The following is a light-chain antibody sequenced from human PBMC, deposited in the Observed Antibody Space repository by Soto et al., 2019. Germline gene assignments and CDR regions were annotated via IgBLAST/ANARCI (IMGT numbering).Light chain of an antibody. CDR1: QSISDY. CDR2: RAS. J-gene: IGKJ1*01. Sequence: DIQMTQSPSTLSASVGDRVTITCRASQSISDYLAWYQQKPGKAPRLLIYRASTLQGGVPSRFSGSGSGTEFTPTISSLQPDDCATYYCQQYDNNWTFGQGTKVDI. V-gene: IGKV1-5*03. CDR3: QQYDNNWT.